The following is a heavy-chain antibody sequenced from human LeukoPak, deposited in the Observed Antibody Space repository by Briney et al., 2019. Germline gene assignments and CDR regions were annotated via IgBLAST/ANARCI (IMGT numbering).Heavy chain of an antibody. CDR3: AKGLPGDPDGFDI. D-gene: IGHD3-16*01. CDR2: ISSSGSTI. Sequence: PGGSLRLSCAASGFTFSDYYMSWIRQAPGKGLEWVSYISSSGSTIYYADSVKGRFTISRDNSKNTLYLQMNSLRAEDTAVYYCAKGLPGDPDGFDIWGQGTMVTVSS. V-gene: IGHV3-11*04. J-gene: IGHJ3*02. CDR1: GFTFSDYY.